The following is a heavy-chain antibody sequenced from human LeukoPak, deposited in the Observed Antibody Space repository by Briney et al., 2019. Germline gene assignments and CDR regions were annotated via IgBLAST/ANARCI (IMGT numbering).Heavy chain of an antibody. V-gene: IGHV3-21*01. J-gene: IGHJ4*02. Sequence: GGSLRLSCAASGFTFSSYSMNWVRQAPGKGLESVPSISSSSSYIYYADSVKGRFTISRDNAKNSLYLQMNSLRAEDTAVYYCATKYSSGFDYWGQGTLVTVSS. CDR2: ISSSSSYI. CDR1: GFTFSSYS. D-gene: IGHD6-19*01. CDR3: ATKYSSGFDY.